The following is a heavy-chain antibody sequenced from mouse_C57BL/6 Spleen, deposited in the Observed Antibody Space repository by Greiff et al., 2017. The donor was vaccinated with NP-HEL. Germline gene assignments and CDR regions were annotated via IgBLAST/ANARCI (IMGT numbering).Heavy chain of an antibody. D-gene: IGHD1-1*01. Sequence: EVQLQQSGPELVKPGASVKMSCKASGYTFTDYYMHWVKQSHGKSLEWIGYINPNNGGTSYNQKFKGKATLTVNKSSSTAYMELRSLTSEDSAVYYCARDYGSKDYAMDYWGQGTSVTVSS. J-gene: IGHJ4*01. CDR3: ARDYGSKDYAMDY. CDR2: INPNNGGT. V-gene: IGHV1-22*01. CDR1: GYTFTDYY.